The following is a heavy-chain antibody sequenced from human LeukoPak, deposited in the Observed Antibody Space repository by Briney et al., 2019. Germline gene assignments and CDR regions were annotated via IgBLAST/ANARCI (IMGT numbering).Heavy chain of an antibody. CDR1: GFTFSGYS. CDR2: ISSSSSYI. J-gene: IGHJ4*02. V-gene: IGHV3-21*01. D-gene: IGHD2-15*01. Sequence: GGSLRLSCAASGFTFSGYSMNWVRQAPGKGLEWVSSISSSSSYIYYADSVKGRFTISRDNAKNSLYLQMNSLRAEDTAVYYCARDSGYCSGGSCDAYWGQGTLSPSPQ. CDR3: ARDSGYCSGGSCDAY.